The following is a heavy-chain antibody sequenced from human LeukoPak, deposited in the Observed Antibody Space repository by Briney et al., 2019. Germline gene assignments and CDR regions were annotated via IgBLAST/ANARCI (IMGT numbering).Heavy chain of an antibody. V-gene: IGHV3-74*01. J-gene: IGHJ5*02. Sequence: GRSLRLSRAASGFTLNNYWMHSVRQAPGKGLLWVSRINTDGRSTSYADSVKCRFTITRDNAKNMVYLQMNSLRGEDTAVYYCARENFDPWGQGTQVTVSS. CDR1: GFTLNNYW. CDR3: ARENFDP. CDR2: INTDGRST.